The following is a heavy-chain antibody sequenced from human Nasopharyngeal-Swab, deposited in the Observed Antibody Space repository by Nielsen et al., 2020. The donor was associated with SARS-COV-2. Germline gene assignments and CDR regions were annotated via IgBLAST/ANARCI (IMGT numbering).Heavy chain of an antibody. J-gene: IGHJ4*02. Sequence: GESLKISCAASGFTFSSYWVSWFRQAPGKGLQWVASLKEDGTYRTHADSVRGRFTISRDNAKNSLYLQMNSLRAGDTAIYYCARNLLGFIALDYWGQGTLVTVSS. CDR3: ARNLLGFIALDY. D-gene: IGHD3-16*02. V-gene: IGHV3-7*02. CDR2: LKEDGTYR. CDR1: GFTFSSYW.